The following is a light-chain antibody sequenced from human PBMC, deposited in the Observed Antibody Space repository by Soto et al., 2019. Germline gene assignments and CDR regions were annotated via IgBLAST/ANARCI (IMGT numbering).Light chain of an antibody. CDR1: SSDVGGYNY. V-gene: IGLV2-14*01. Sequence: QSVLTQPASVSGSPGQSITISCTGTSSDVGGYNYVSWYQQHPGKAPKLMIYEVSNRPSGVSTRFSGSKSGNTASLTISGLQAEDEADYYCSSYTSSSTRVFGVGTKLTVL. CDR3: SSYTSSSTRV. CDR2: EVS. J-gene: IGLJ3*02.